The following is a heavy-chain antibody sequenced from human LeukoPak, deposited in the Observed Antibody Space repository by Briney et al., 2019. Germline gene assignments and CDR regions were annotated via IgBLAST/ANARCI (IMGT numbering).Heavy chain of an antibody. J-gene: IGHJ6*03. CDR3: ARAVNDDSGWYVAYYYSYIDV. CDR1: GGSFIGYY. Sequence: SETLSLTCAVYGGSFIGYYWSWIRQPPGKGLEWIGEINHFGSTNYNPSLKSRVTISIDTSKNQFSLKLTSMTAADAAVYYCARAVNDDSGWYVAYYYSYIDVWGTGASVTVSS. D-gene: IGHD6-19*01. V-gene: IGHV4-34*01. CDR2: INHFGST.